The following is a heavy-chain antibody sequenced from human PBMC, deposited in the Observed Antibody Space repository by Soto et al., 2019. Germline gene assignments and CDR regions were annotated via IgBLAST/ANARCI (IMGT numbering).Heavy chain of an antibody. CDR2: IDPSDSYT. Sequence: PGESLKISCKGSGYSFTSYWISWVRQMPGKGLEWMGRIDPSDSYTNYSPSFQGHVTISADKSISTAYLQWSSLKASDTAMYYCARRRASCSGGSCYSAPAPFDPWGQGTLVTVSS. CDR1: GYSFTSYW. D-gene: IGHD2-15*01. V-gene: IGHV5-10-1*01. J-gene: IGHJ5*02. CDR3: ARRRASCSGGSCYSAPAPFDP.